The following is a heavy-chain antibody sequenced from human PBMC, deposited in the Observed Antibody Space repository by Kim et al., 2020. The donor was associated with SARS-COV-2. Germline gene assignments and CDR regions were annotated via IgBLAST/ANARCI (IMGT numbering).Heavy chain of an antibody. V-gene: IGHV1-2*02. CDR3: ARAATDYDILRLNDY. Sequence: ASVKVSCKASGYTFTGYYMHWVRQAPGQGLEWMGWINPNSGGTNYAQKFQGRVTMTRDTSISTAYMELSRLRSDDTAVYYCARAATDYDILRLNDYWGQGTLVTVSS. CDR2: INPNSGGT. D-gene: IGHD3-9*01. J-gene: IGHJ4*02. CDR1: GYTFTGYY.